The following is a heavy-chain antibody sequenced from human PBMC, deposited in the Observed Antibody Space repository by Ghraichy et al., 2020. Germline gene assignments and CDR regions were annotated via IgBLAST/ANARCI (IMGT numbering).Heavy chain of an antibody. CDR1: GGSISSNDDY. CDR2: IFYSGNV. V-gene: IGHV4-39*01. J-gene: IGHJ3*02. Sequence: SQTLSLTCTVSGGSISSNDDYWGWIRQPPGKGLEWVGSIFYSGNVYYNPSFKSRVTISVDTSKNQFSLNLSSVTAADTAVYYCARHHWRGNDAFDIWGQGTLVTVSS. D-gene: IGHD3-16*01. CDR3: ARHHWRGNDAFDI.